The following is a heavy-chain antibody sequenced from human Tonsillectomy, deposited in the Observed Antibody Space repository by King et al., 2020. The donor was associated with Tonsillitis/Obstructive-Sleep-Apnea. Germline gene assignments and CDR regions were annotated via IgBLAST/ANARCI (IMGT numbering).Heavy chain of an antibody. CDR2: ISYDGSNK. V-gene: IGHV3-30*10. D-gene: IGHD5-12*01. Sequence: VQLVESGGGVVQPGRSLRLSCAASGFTFGSFAMHWVRQAPGKGLEWVAVISYDGSNKYYTDSVKGRFTISRDNSKNTLCLQMNSLRAEDTAVYYCARSERGYSGYDLLGVDYWGLGTLVTVSS. CDR1: GFTFGSFA. J-gene: IGHJ4*02. CDR3: ARSERGYSGYDLLGVDY.